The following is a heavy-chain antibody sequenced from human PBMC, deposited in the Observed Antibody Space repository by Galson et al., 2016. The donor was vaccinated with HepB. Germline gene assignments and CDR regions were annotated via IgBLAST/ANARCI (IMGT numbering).Heavy chain of an antibody. CDR2: IFYFDNT. D-gene: IGHD3-10*01. V-gene: IGHV4-61*08. CDR3: ASDSTYGNF. CDR1: GASVSSTGYY. Sequence: ETLSLTCTVSGASVSSTGYYWSWIQQPPGKGLEWIGYIFYFDNTNYNPSLKSRVTISVDTSKNQFSLKLNSVTAADTAVYYCASDSTYGNFWGQGTLATVSS. J-gene: IGHJ4*02.